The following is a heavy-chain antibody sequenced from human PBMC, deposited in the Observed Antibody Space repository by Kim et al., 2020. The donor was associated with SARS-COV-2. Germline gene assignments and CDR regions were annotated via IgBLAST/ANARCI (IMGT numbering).Heavy chain of an antibody. D-gene: IGHD3-10*01. J-gene: IGHJ3*02. CDR3: AKDMWGVRGVIISGAFDI. V-gene: IGHV3-9*01. Sequence: KGRFTISRDNAKNSLYLQMNSLRAEDTALYYCAKDMWGVRGVIISGAFDIWGQGTMVTVSS.